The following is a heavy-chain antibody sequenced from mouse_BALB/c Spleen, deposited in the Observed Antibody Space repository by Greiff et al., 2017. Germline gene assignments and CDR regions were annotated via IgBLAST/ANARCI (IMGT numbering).Heavy chain of an antibody. CDR1: GFTFTDYY. J-gene: IGHJ3*01. Sequence: EVKVVESGGGLVQPGGSLRLSCATSGFTFTDYYMSWVRQPPGKALEWLGFIRNKANGYTTEYSASVKGRFTISRDNSQSILYLQMNTLRAEDSATYYCARDGDDYGAWFAYWGQGTLVTVSA. CDR2: IRNKANGYTT. V-gene: IGHV7-3*02. CDR3: ARDGDDYGAWFAY. D-gene: IGHD2-4*01.